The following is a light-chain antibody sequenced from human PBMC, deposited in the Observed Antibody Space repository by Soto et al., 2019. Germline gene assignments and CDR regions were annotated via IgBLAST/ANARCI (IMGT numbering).Light chain of an antibody. CDR1: QGISSY. Sequence: DIQLTQSPSSLSASVGDRVTITCRASQGISSYLAWYQQKSGKAPKLLIYVASTLQSGGPSRFSGSGSGTEFTLTISRLQPEDFATYYCQQFSAYPLTFGGGTKVEIK. V-gene: IGKV1-9*01. CDR2: VAS. CDR3: QQFSAYPLT. J-gene: IGKJ4*01.